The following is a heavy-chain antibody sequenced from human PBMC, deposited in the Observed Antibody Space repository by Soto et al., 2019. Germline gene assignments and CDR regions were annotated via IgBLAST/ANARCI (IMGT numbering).Heavy chain of an antibody. CDR3: ARAGTAMVRVYWFGP. J-gene: IGHJ5*02. CDR2: IIPRSATS. Sequence: SVKVSCKASGDTFSTYTITWMRQAPGQGLEWMGGIIPRSATSNYAQKFQGRVTITADESTNTAYMELSSLRSEDTAVYYCARAGTAMVRVYWFGPWGQGTLVTVSS. CDR1: GDTFSTYT. D-gene: IGHD5-18*01. V-gene: IGHV1-69*13.